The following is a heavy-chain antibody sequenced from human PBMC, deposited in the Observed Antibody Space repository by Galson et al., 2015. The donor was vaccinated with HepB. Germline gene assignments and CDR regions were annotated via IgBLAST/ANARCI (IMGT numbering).Heavy chain of an antibody. Sequence: SVKVSCKASGGTFSSYAISWVRQAPGQGLEWMGGIIPIFGTANYAQKFQGRVTITADKSTSTAYMELSSLRSEDTAVYYCAVGFHVDTAMSLPGYYYYGMDVWGQGTTVTVSS. CDR2: IIPIFGTA. CDR3: AVGFHVDTAMSLPGYYYYGMDV. D-gene: IGHD5-18*01. V-gene: IGHV1-69*06. CDR1: GGTFSSYA. J-gene: IGHJ6*02.